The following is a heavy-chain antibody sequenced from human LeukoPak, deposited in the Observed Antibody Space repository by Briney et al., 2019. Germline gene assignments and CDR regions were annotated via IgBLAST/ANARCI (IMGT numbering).Heavy chain of an antibody. CDR2: ISSNGGST. V-gene: IGHV3-64*01. CDR1: GFTFSSYA. CDR3: ARASNGWYGY. D-gene: IGHD6-19*01. Sequence: GGSLRLSCVVSGFTFSSYAMHWVRQAPGKGLEYVSAISSNGGSTYYANSVKGRFTISRDNSKNTLYLQMGSLRVEDMAVYYCARASNGWYGYWGQGTLVTVSS. J-gene: IGHJ4*02.